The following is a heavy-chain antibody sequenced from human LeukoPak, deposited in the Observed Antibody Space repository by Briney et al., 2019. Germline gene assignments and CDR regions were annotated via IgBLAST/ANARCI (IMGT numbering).Heavy chain of an antibody. CDR1: GDSISSGYY. J-gene: IGHJ4*02. CDR2: IYHSGST. D-gene: IGHD6-19*01. CDR3: ARNSSGWFFHD. V-gene: IGHV4-38-2*01. Sequence: SETLSLTCDVSGDSISSGYYWCLIRQPPGKGLEWIGSIYHSGSTTYNPSLKSRVTISADTPKNQFSLKVRSVTAADTAVYYCARNSSGWFFHDWGEGTLVTVSS.